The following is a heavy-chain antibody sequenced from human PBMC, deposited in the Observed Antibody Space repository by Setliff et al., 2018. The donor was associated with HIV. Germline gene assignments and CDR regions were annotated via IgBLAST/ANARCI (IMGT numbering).Heavy chain of an antibody. CDR1: GGSFSGYY. V-gene: IGHV4-34*01. D-gene: IGHD3-22*01. CDR2: VHHSGST. J-gene: IGHJ3*01. CDR3: ARQGAGYYYDSSEYYTGNGFDF. Sequence: SETLSLTCAVYGGSFSGYYWSRIRQPPGKGLEWIGGVHHSGSTHYNPSLRSRVTISPQTSKNQFSLELTSVTAADTAVYYCARQGAGYYYDSSEYYTGNGFDFWGQGTLVTVSS.